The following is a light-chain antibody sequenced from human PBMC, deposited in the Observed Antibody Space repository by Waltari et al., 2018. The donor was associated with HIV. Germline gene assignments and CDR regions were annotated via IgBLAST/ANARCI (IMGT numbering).Light chain of an antibody. Sequence: QSALTQPPSPSGSPGPSVTISCTGTSSYVGGYNYVPWYPQPPGKAPKLMIYEFSKRPSGVPDRFSGSKSGNTASLTVSGLQAEDEADYYCSSYAGSNNYVVFGGGTKLTVL. CDR2: EFS. J-gene: IGLJ2*01. CDR3: SSYAGSNNYVV. CDR1: SSYVGGYNY. V-gene: IGLV2-8*01.